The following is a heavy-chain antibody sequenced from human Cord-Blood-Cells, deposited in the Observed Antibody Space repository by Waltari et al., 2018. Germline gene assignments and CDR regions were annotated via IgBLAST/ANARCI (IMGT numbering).Heavy chain of an antibody. J-gene: IGHJ4*02. D-gene: IGHD2-21*01. CDR2: IYHSGST. CDR3: ARAAYCGGDCYWSYFDY. Sequence: QVQLQESGPGLVKPSETLSLTCAVSGYSISSGYYWGWIRQPPGKGLEWIGSIYHSGSTCYNPSLKSRVTISVDTSKNQFSLKLSSVTAADTAVYYCARAAYCGGDCYWSYFDYWGQGTLVTVSS. CDR1: GYSISSGYY. V-gene: IGHV4-38-2*01.